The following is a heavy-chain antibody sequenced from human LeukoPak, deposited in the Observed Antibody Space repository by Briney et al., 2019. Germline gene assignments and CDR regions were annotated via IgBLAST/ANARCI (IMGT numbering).Heavy chain of an antibody. CDR2: ISSSSSYI. CDR1: GFTFSSYS. J-gene: IGHJ4*02. CDR3: ARDCSSTSCYGYDVLDY. V-gene: IGHV3-21*01. Sequence: GGSLRLSCAASGFTFSSYSVNWVRQAPGKGLEWVSSISSSSSYIYYADSVKGRFTISRDNAKNSLYLQMNSLRAEDTAVYYCARDCSSTSCYGYDVLDYWGQGTLVTVSS. D-gene: IGHD2-2*01.